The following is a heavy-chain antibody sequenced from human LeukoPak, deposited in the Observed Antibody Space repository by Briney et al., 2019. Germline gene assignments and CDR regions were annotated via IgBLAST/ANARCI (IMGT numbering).Heavy chain of an antibody. CDR2: INHSGST. J-gene: IGHJ5*02. D-gene: IGHD4-17*01. V-gene: IGHV4-34*01. Sequence: SETLSLTCAVYGGSFSGYYWSWIRQPPGKGLEWTGEINHSGSTNYNPSLKSRVTISVDTSKNQFSLKLSSVTAADTAVYYCARGYDYGVSWFDPWGQGTLVTVSS. CDR1: GGSFSGYY. CDR3: ARGYDYGVSWFDP.